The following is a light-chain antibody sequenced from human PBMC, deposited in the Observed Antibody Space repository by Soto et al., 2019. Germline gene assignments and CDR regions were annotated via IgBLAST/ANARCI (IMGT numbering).Light chain of an antibody. CDR1: QSISNY. V-gene: IGKV1-39*01. J-gene: IGKJ1*01. CDR3: QQYGSSPPT. Sequence: DIQMTQSPSSLSASVGDRVTITCRASQSISNYLNWYQHKPGKAPNLLIYAASSLQSGVPSRFSGRGSGTDFTLTISRLEPEDFAVYYCQQYGSSPPTFGQGTKVDIK. CDR2: AAS.